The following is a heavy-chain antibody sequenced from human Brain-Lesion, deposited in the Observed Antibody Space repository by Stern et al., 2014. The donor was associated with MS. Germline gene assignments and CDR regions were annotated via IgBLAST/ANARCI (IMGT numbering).Heavy chain of an antibody. D-gene: IGHD2-2*01. CDR2: IFNSGST. V-gene: IGHV4-61*02. CDR1: GGSISSGGYY. CDR3: ARGRVVPGFQYYATDV. Sequence: VQLVESGPGLVKPSQTLSLSCTVSGGSISSGGYYWSWIRQPAGKGLEWIGRIFNSGSTSYNPSLQSRVPISKDPSKNQFSPWVNPMTAADTAVYYCARGRVVPGFQYYATDVWGQGTTVIVSS. J-gene: IGHJ6*02.